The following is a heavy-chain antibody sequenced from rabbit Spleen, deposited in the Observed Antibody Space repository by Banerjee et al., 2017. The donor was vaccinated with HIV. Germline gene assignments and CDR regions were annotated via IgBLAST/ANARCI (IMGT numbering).Heavy chain of an antibody. CDR2: IDPVFGIT. J-gene: IGHJ4*01. CDR3: ARDLAGVIGWNFNL. Sequence: QLKESGGGLVQTGGSLKLSCKASGFTLSSYYMNWVRQAPGKGLEWIGYIDPVFGITYYANWVNGRFSISRENAQNTLYLQLNSLTAADTATYFCARDLAGVIGWNFNLWGQGTLVTVS. D-gene: IGHD4-1*01. CDR1: GFTLSSYY. V-gene: IGHV1S7*01.